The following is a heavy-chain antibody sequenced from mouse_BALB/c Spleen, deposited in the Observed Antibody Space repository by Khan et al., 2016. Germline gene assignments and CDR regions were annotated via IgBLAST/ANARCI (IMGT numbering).Heavy chain of an antibody. V-gene: IGHV1-77*01. D-gene: IGHD1-2*01. CDR3: ARSYYGYFAMDY. CDR1: GYTFTDYY. J-gene: IGHJ4*01. CDR2: IFPGSGNT. Sequence: VQLQESGTELPRPGASVKLSCKASGYTFTDYYLHWVKQRTGQGLEWIGEIFPGSGNTYYNEKFKGKASLTADTSSSTAYMQLSSLTSEDSAVYYCARSYYGYFAMDYWGYGASVTVSS.